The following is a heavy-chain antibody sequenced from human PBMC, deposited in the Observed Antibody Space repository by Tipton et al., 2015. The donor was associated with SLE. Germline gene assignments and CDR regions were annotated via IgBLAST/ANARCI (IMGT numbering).Heavy chain of an antibody. CDR1: GGSFSGYY. CDR2: IYTSGYT. CDR3: ARVPAGLTGYYNLPFDY. Sequence: TLSLTCAVYGGSFSGYYWSWIRQPAGKGLEWIGYIYTSGYTNYNPSLKSRVTISVDTSKNQFSLKLSSVTAADTAVYYCARVPAGLTGYYNLPFDYWGQGTLVTVSS. J-gene: IGHJ4*02. V-gene: IGHV4-4*09. D-gene: IGHD3-9*01.